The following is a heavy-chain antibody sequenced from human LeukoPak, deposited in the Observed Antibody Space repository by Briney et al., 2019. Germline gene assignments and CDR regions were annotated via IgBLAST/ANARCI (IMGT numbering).Heavy chain of an antibody. D-gene: IGHD1-26*01. J-gene: IGHJ4*02. CDR2: ISAYNGNT. CDR3: ARDEGIVGAFDY. V-gene: IGHV1-18*01. Sequence: GASVKVSCKASGYTFTSYAMHWVRQAPGQGLEWMGWISAYNGNTNYAQKLQGRVTMTTDTSTSTAYMELRSLRSDDTAVYYCARDEGIVGAFDYWGQGTLVTVSS. CDR1: GYTFTSYA.